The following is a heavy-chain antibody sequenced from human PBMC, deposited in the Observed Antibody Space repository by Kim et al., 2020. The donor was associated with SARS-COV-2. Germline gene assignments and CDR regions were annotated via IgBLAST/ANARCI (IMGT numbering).Heavy chain of an antibody. CDR2: IISSSSYI. V-gene: IGHV3-21*01. CDR1: GLTFSSYS. D-gene: IGHD3-9*01. J-gene: IGHJ3*02. CDR3: ATFNSVLRSFDWFSSNAFHI. Sequence: GGSLRLSCAASGLTFSSYSMNWVRQAPGKGLECASSIISSSSYIYFADLAKGRFTISRDNARNSLYLQMNSLRAEDTAVYYCATFNSVLRSFDWFSSNAFHIWGQVTLVHVPS.